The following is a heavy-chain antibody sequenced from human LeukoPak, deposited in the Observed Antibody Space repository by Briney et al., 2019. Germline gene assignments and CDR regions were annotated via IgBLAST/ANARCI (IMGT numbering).Heavy chain of an antibody. CDR1: GFSLSTYW. D-gene: IGHD2-2*01. CDR3: ARGGWYQLP. CDR2: IKQDGSEK. V-gene: IGHV3-7*05. J-gene: IGHJ4*02. Sequence: GGSLRLSCAASGFSLSTYWMSWVRQAPGKGPEWVANIKQDGSEKNYVDSVKGRFTISRGNARNSLYLQMNSLRAEDTAVYYCARGGWYQLPWGQGTLVTISS.